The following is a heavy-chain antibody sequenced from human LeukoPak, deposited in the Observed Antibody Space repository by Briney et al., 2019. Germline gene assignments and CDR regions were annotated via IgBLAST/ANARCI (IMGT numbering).Heavy chain of an antibody. CDR1: GGSISNYY. J-gene: IGHJ4*02. V-gene: IGHV4-59*01. CDR2: IYYTGST. D-gene: IGHD3-10*01. CDR3: ARGWLGEFYFDY. Sequence: SETLSLTCTVSGGSISNYYWSWIRQPPGKGLEWIGYIYYTGSTNYNPSLKSRVTISVDTSKNQFSLKLRSVSAADTAVYYWARGWLGEFYFDYWGQGTLVTVSS.